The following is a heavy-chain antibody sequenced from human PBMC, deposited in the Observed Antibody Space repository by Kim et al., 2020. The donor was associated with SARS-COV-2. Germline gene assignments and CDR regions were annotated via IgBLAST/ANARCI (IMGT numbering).Heavy chain of an antibody. Sequence: GRFTNSRDNAKNSLYLQMNSRRAEDTAVYYCARVRGYSSGWDATPYYFDYWGQGTLVTVSS. J-gene: IGHJ4*02. V-gene: IGHV3-48*03. CDR3: ARVRGYSSGWDATPYYFDY. D-gene: IGHD6-19*01.